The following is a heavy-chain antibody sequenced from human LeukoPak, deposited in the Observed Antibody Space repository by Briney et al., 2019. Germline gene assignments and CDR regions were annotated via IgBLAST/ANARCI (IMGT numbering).Heavy chain of an antibody. CDR1: GFSFSSYA. V-gene: IGHV3-23*01. CDR2: ISGSGGNT. J-gene: IGHJ4*02. D-gene: IGHD1-26*01. CDR3: AKRVGPTGQRDPLFDY. Sequence: GGSLRLSCAASGFSFSSYAMSWVRQAPGKGLEWVAHISGSGGNTYYVDSVEGRFTISRDNSKNTLNLQMNGLRAEDTAVYYCAKRVGPTGQRDPLFDYWGQGTLVIVSS.